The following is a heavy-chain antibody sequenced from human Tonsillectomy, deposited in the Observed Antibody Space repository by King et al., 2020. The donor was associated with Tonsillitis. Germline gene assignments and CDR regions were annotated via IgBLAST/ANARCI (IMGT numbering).Heavy chain of an antibody. D-gene: IGHD3-22*01. J-gene: IGHJ3*02. Sequence: QLVQSGGGVVQPGRSLRLSCAASGFTFSSYGMHWVRQAPGKGLEWVAVILYDGSKKYYADSVKGRFTTSRDNSKNTLYLQMNSLRAEDTAVYYCAKGPYYYDSSGPVFDIWGQGTMVTVSS. CDR1: GFTFSSYG. CDR3: AKGPYYYDSSGPVFDI. V-gene: IGHV3-30*18. CDR2: ILYDGSKK.